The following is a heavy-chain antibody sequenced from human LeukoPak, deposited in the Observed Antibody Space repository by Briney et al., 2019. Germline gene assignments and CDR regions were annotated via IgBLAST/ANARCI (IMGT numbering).Heavy chain of an antibody. CDR3: ARVGSDTAMVTYFDY. CDR2: IYYSGST. CDR1: GGSISSYY. Sequence: SETLSLTCTVSGGSISSYYWGWIRQPPGKGLEWIGSIYYSGSTYYNPSLKSRVTISVDTSKNQFSLKLSSVTAADTAVYYCARVGSDTAMVTYFDYWGQGTLVTVSS. V-gene: IGHV4-39*07. D-gene: IGHD5-18*01. J-gene: IGHJ4*02.